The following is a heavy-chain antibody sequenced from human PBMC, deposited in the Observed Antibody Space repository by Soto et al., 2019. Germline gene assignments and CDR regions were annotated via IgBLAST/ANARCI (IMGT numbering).Heavy chain of an antibody. CDR2: IYYSGTT. D-gene: IGHD6-13*01. J-gene: IGHJ6*02. V-gene: IGHV4-31*03. CDR3: ASRIAAASTFYYYYRMDV. CDR1: GGSISSGGYY. Sequence: QVQLQESGPGLVKPSQTLSLTCTVSGGSISSGGYYWSWIRQHPGKGLEWSGYIYYSGTTYYNPPLKSRVTIAVDPSKNQFSLKLSFVAAADTAVYYCASRIAAASTFYYYYRMDVWGQGTTVTASS.